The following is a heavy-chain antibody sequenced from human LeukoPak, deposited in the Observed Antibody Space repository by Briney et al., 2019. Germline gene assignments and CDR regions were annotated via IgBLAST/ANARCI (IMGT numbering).Heavy chain of an antibody. CDR3: ASFFCPRGLCYYLEH. CDR1: GYTFTSYY. V-gene: IGHV7-4-1*02. CDR2: INTNTGNP. J-gene: IGHJ4*02. Sequence: ASVKVSCKASGYTFTSYYMHWVRQAPGQGLEWMGWINTNTGNPTYAQGFTGRFVFSLDTSDNTAYLQISSLQAEDTAVYYCASFFCPRGLCYYLEHWGQGTLVTVS. D-gene: IGHD2-8*01.